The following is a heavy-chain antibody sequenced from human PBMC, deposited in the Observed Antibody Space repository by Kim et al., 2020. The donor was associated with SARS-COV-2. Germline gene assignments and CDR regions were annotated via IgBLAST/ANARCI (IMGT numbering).Heavy chain of an antibody. CDR1: GFTFSSYA. V-gene: IGHV3-23*01. Sequence: GGSLRLSCAASGFTFSSYAMSWVRQAPGKGLEWVSAISGSGGSTYYADSVKGRFTISRDNSKNTLYLQMNSLRAEDTAVYYCAKDPPTYYDILTGYYLFDYWGQGTLVTVSS. CDR2: ISGSGGST. J-gene: IGHJ4*02. D-gene: IGHD3-9*01. CDR3: AKDPPTYYDILTGYYLFDY.